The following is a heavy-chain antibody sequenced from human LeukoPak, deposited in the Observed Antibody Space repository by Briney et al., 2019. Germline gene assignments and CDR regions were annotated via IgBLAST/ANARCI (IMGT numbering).Heavy chain of an antibody. CDR2: MNPNSGNT. J-gene: IGHJ4*02. CDR3: ARGVKYYGSGSYRF. D-gene: IGHD3-10*01. V-gene: IGHV1-8*01. CDR1: GYTFTSYD. Sequence: ASVKVSCKASGYTFTSYDINWVRQAPGQGLEWMGLMNPNSGNTGYAQKFQGRVTMTRNTSISTAYMELSSLRSEDTAVYYCARGVKYYGSGSYRFWGQGTLVTVSS.